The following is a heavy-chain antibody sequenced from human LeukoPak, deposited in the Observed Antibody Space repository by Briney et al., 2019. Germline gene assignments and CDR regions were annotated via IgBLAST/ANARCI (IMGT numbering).Heavy chain of an antibody. D-gene: IGHD6-13*01. CDR2: IKQDGSEK. V-gene: IGHV3-7*03. CDR1: GFTFSSYW. CDR3: ARDSKAGVQQLVRRYYYYGMDV. Sequence: GGSLRLSCAASGFTFSSYWMSWVRQAPGKGLEWVANIKQDGSEKYYVDSVKGRFTISRDNAKNSLYLQMNSLRAEDTAVYYCARDSKAGVQQLVRRYYYYGMDVWGQGTSVTVSS. J-gene: IGHJ6*02.